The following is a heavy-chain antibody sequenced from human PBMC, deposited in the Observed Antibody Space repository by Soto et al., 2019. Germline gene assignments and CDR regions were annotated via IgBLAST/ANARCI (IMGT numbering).Heavy chain of an antibody. D-gene: IGHD1-7*01. V-gene: IGHV3-21*01. J-gene: IGHJ4*02. Sequence: GGSLRLSCAASGFTFSSYSMNWVRQAPGKGLEWVSSISSSSSYIYYADSVKGRFTISRDNAKNSLYLQMNSLRAEDTAVYDCARVGGIKNWNYGGLRTNSIDHFDYWGQGTLVTVSS. CDR2: ISSSSSYI. CDR3: ARVGGIKNWNYGGLRTNSIDHFDY. CDR1: GFTFSSYS.